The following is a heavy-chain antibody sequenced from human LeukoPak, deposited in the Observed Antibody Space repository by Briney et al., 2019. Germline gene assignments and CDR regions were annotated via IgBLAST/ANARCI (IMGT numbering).Heavy chain of an antibody. CDR3: ARIAPLFDP. CDR2: INPSGGST. V-gene: IGHV1-46*01. Sequence: ASVKVSCKASGYTFTSYYMHWVRQAPGQGLEWMGIINPSGGSTSYAQKFQGRVTMTRDTSKNQFSLKLSSVTAADTAVYYCARIAPLFDPWGQGTLVTVSS. J-gene: IGHJ5*02. D-gene: IGHD6-13*01. CDR1: GYTFTSYY.